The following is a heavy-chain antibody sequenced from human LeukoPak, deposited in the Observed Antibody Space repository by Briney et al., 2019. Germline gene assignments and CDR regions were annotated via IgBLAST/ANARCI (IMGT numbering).Heavy chain of an antibody. CDR2: ISSSSSYI. CDR3: ARGEWERPFDY. Sequence: GGSLRLSCAASGFTFSSYSMNWVRQAPGKGLEWVSSISSSSSYIYYADSVKGQFTISRDNAKNSLYLQMNSLRAEDTAVYYCARGEWERPFDYWGQGTLVTVSS. V-gene: IGHV3-21*01. CDR1: GFTFSSYS. J-gene: IGHJ4*02. D-gene: IGHD1-26*01.